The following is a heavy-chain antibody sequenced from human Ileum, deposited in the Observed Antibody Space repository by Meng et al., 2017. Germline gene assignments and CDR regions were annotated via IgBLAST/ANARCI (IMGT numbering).Heavy chain of an antibody. CDR1: GFTCRNFG. V-gene: IGHV3-33*01. D-gene: IGHD6-19*01. J-gene: IGHJ4*02. CDR2: IWFDGTKT. Sequence: GGAVVQAGPDGGISGAASGFTCRNFGMHWVRQAPGKGLEWVAIIWFDGTKTDYADSVKGRFTVSRDNSKNTLYLQMNSLRADDTAVYYCARYRSGSSDYWGPGTLVTVSS. CDR3: ARYRSGSSDY.